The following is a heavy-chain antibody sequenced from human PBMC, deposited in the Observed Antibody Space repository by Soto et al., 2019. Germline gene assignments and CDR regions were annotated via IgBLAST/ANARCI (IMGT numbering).Heavy chain of an antibody. CDR3: AKGLYYSDSSGYRLFDY. CDR1: GFMFNNYA. CDR2: VSVSGGTT. D-gene: IGHD3-22*01. J-gene: IGHJ4*02. V-gene: IGHV3-23*01. Sequence: PGGSLRLSCAASGFMFNNYAMSWVHQAPGKGLEWVSTVSVSGGTTYYADSLKGRFTISRDNSKKTVYLQMNRLRADDTAIYYCAKGLYYSDSSGYRLFDYWGQGTLVTVS.